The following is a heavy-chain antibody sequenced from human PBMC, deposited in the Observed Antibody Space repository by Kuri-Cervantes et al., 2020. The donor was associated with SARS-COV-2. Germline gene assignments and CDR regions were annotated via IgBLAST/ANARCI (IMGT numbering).Heavy chain of an antibody. Sequence: SETLSLTCTVSGGSISSGGYYWSWIRQHPGKGLEWIGYIYYSGSTYYNPSLKSRVTISVDTSKNQFPLKLSSVTAADTAVYYCARAGVGDFWSGYYGMDVWGQGTTVTVSS. CDR3: ARAGVGDFWSGYYGMDV. D-gene: IGHD3-3*01. CDR2: IYYSGST. J-gene: IGHJ6*02. CDR1: GGSISSGGYY. V-gene: IGHV4-31*03.